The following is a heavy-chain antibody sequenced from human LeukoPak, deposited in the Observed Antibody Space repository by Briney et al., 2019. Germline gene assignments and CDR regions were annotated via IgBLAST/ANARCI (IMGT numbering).Heavy chain of an antibody. D-gene: IGHD2-2*03. CDR1: GFTQNA. V-gene: IGHV3-23*01. CDR2: ISRSGGNS. J-gene: IGHJ5*02. Sequence: GGSLRLSCEASGFTQNAMGWVRQAPGKGLEWVASISRSGGNSHYADSMKGRFTISRDNAKNSLYLQMNSLRAEDTAVYYCARDLDIVVVPAASWGQGTLVTVSS. CDR3: ARDLDIVVVPAAS.